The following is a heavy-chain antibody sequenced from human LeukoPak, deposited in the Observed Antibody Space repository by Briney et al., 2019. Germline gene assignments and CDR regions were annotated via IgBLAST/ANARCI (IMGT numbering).Heavy chain of an antibody. CDR2: IYTSGST. CDR1: GGSMSSSDNY. V-gene: IGHV4-61*02. CDR3: ARVFCSGGNCYHFDY. J-gene: IGHJ4*02. D-gene: IGHD2-15*01. Sequence: SETLSLTCTVSGGSMSSSDNYWSWIRQPAGKELEWIGRIYTSGSTTYNPSLRSRVTISLDTSKDQLSLTVTSVTAADTAVYYCARVFCSGGNCYHFDYWGQGILVTVSS.